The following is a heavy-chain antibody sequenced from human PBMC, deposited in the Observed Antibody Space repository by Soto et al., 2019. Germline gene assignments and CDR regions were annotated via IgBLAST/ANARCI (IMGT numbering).Heavy chain of an antibody. CDR2: IYYSGST. J-gene: IGHJ4*02. Sequence: SETLSLTCTVSGGSISSYYWSWIRQPPGKGLEWIGDIYYSGSTNYNPSLKSRVTISVDTSKNQFSLKLSSVTAADTAVYYCARGLGIAAAGTRWFDFDYWGQGTLVTVSS. D-gene: IGHD6-13*01. V-gene: IGHV4-59*01. CDR1: GGSISSYY. CDR3: ARGLGIAAAGTRWFDFDY.